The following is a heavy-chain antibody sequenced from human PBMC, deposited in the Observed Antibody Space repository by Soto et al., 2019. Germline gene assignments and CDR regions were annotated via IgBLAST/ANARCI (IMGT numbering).Heavy chain of an antibody. CDR2: IYYSGST. CDR1: GGSISSGGYY. CDR3: ASTYYYDSSGYYYFDY. V-gene: IGHV4-31*03. D-gene: IGHD3-22*01. Sequence: SETLSLTCTVSGGSISSGGYYWSWIRQHPGKGLEWIGYIYYSGSTYYNPSLKSRVTISVDTSKNQFSLKLSSVTAADTAVYYCASTYYYDSSGYYYFDYWGQGTRVSVSS. J-gene: IGHJ4*02.